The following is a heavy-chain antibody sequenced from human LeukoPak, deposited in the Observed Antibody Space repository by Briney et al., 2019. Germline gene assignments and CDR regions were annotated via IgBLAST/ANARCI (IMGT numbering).Heavy chain of an antibody. CDR2: IIPVFGTA. D-gene: IGHD3-10*01. CDR3: AREGRYYGSGLHPFDD. J-gene: IGHJ4*02. V-gene: IGHV1-69*01. CDR1: GGTFSSHG. Sequence: GASVKVSCKASGGTFSSHGISWVRQAPGQGLEWMGGIIPVFGTANYAQNFQGRVTITADESTSTAYMELSSLRSQDTGVYYCAREGRYYGSGLHPFDDWGQGTLVTVSS.